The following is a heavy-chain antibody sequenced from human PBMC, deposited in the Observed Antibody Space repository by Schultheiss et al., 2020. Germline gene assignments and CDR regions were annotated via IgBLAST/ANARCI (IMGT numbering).Heavy chain of an antibody. Sequence: ASVKVSCKASGYTFTGYYMHWVRQAPGQGLEWMGWISAYNGNTNYAQKLQGRVTMTTDTSTSTAYMELRSLRSDDTAVYYCAREPPARRERYGFDYWGQGTLVTVSS. CDR3: AREPPARRERYGFDY. V-gene: IGHV1-18*04. CDR2: ISAYNGNT. J-gene: IGHJ4*02. D-gene: IGHD1-26*01. CDR1: GYTFTGYY.